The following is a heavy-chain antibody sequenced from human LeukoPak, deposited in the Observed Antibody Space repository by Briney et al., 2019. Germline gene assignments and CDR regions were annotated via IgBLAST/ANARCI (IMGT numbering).Heavy chain of an antibody. J-gene: IGHJ4*02. Sequence: PGGSLRLSCAASGFTFSSYSLNWVRQAPGKGLEWLSYISVRSSSIYYADSVKGRFTISRDDAKDSLYLQMNSLKVEDTAVYYCAKDRGLVGATPSNFDYWGQGTLVTVSS. D-gene: IGHD1-26*01. CDR3: AKDRGLVGATPSNFDY. CDR1: GFTFSSYS. CDR2: ISVRSSSI. V-gene: IGHV3-48*01.